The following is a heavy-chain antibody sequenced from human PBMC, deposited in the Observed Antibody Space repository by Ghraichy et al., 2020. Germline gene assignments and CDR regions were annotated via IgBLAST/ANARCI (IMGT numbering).Heavy chain of an antibody. J-gene: IGHJ4*02. CDR1: GLTFRNYA. CDR3: ARAVVVPVDPFVVPFEN. CDR2: ISTSGDST. Sequence: GALRLSCAASGLTFRNYAMSWVRQAPGKGLQWVSAISTSGDSTYSADSVKGRFTISRDNSKNTLFLQMNNLRAEDTAGYYCARAVVVPVDPFVVPFENWGQGTLVTVSS. D-gene: IGHD2-2*01. V-gene: IGHV3-23*01.